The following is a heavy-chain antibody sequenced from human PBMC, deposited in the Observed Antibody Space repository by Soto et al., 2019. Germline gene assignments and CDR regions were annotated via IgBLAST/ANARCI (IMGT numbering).Heavy chain of an antibody. J-gene: IGHJ5*02. D-gene: IGHD5-18*01. Sequence: PSETLSLTCAVSGGSISGYYWSWIRQPPGEGLEWIGFISYSGTTSYSPSLKSRVAISLDTSKNQFSLSLSSVTAADTAVYYCARGRGYSYGLDPWGQGTLVTVSS. CDR1: GGSISGYY. V-gene: IGHV4-30-4*01. CDR2: ISYSGTT. CDR3: ARGRGYSYGLDP.